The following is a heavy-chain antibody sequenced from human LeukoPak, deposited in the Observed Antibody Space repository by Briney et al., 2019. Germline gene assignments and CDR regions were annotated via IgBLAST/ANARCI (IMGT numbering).Heavy chain of an antibody. CDR2: ISSSSSYI. J-gene: IGHJ4*02. CDR3: ARDSSSWYYFDY. Sequence: GGSLRLSCAASGFTFSSYSMNWVRQAPGKGLEWVSSISSSSSYIYYADSVKGRFTISRDNTKNSLYLQMNSLRAEDTAVYYCARDSSSWYYFDYWGQGTLVTVSS. D-gene: IGHD6-13*01. V-gene: IGHV3-21*01. CDR1: GFTFSSYS.